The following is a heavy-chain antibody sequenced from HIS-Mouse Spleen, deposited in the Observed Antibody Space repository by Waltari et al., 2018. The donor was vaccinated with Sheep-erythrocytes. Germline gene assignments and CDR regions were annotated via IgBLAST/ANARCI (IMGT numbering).Heavy chain of an antibody. CDR1: GGSISSSSYY. Sequence: QLQLQESGPGLVKPSETLSLTCTVSGGSISSSSYYWGWIRQPPGKGLEGIGSIYYSGSTYYNPSLKSRVTISVDTAKNQVSLKLSSVTAADTAVYYCARDEGTYYDFWSGYPPSYYFDYWGQGTLVTVSS. CDR2: IYYSGST. D-gene: IGHD3-3*01. V-gene: IGHV4-39*07. J-gene: IGHJ4*02. CDR3: ARDEGTYYDFWSGYPPSYYFDY.